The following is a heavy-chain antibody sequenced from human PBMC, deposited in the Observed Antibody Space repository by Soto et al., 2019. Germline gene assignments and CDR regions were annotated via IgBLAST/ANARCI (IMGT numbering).Heavy chain of an antibody. Sequence: QVQLVQSGAEVKKPGSSVKVSCKASGGTFSSYTISWVRQAPGQGLEWMGRIIPILGIANYAQKFQGRVTITADKSTSTAYMELSSLRSEDTAVYYCAREVGDYSWNFDLWGRGTLVTVSS. V-gene: IGHV1-69*08. D-gene: IGHD4-17*01. CDR1: GGTFSSYT. J-gene: IGHJ2*01. CDR3: AREVGDYSWNFDL. CDR2: IIPILGIA.